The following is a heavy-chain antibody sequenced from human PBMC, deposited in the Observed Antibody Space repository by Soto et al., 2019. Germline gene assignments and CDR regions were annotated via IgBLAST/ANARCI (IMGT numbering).Heavy chain of an antibody. CDR1: GDSVSSNCAA. CDR3: AREGIPSHRYCSSTSCPTVTSPTWSFDY. CDR2: TYYRSKWYN. Sequence: PSQTLSLTCAISGDSVSSNCAAWNWIRQSPSRGLEWLGRTYYRSKWYNDYAVSVKSRITINPDTSKNQFSLQLNSVTPEDTAVYYCAREGIPSHRYCSSTSCPTVTSPTWSFDYWGQGTLVTVS. D-gene: IGHD2-2*01. J-gene: IGHJ4*02. V-gene: IGHV6-1*01.